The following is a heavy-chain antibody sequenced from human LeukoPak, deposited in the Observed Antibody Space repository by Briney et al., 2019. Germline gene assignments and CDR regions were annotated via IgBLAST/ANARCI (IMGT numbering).Heavy chain of an antibody. CDR2: IYHSGST. D-gene: IGHD2-8*01. CDR1: GGSLSSSNW. CDR3: ASTDCTNGVCYTSAFDI. V-gene: IGHV4-4*02. J-gene: IGHJ3*02. Sequence: SETPSLTCAVSGGSLSSSNWWSWVRQPPGKGLEWIGEIYHSGSTNYNPSLKSRVTISVDKSKNQFSLKLSSVTVADTAVYYCASTDCTNGVCYTSAFDIWGQGTMVTVSS.